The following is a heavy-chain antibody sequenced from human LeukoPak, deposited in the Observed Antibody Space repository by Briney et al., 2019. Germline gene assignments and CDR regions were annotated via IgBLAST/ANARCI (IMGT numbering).Heavy chain of an antibody. V-gene: IGHV3-48*01. D-gene: IGHD4-23*01. J-gene: IGHJ6*03. CDR1: GFTFSSYS. CDR3: ARKLLRADYYYIDV. Sequence: GGSLRLSCAASGFTFSSYSMNWVRQAPGKGLEWVAYISSSSSPIYYADIVKGRFTISRDNAKSSLYLEMNSLTAEDTAVYYCARKLLRADYYYIDVWGKGTTVTVSS. CDR2: ISSSSSPI.